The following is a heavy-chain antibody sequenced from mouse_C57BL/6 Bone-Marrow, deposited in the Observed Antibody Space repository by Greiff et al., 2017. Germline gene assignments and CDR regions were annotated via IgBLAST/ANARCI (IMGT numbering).Heavy chain of an antibody. CDR1: GFNITDYY. J-gene: IGHJ3*01. CDR2: IDPEDGET. Sequence: VQLQQSGAELVKPGASVKLSCTASGFNITDYYMHWVKQRTEQGLEWIGRIDPEDGETKYAPKFQGKATITADPSSNTAYLQLSSLTSKDTAVYYCARSSYYDYDGAWFAYWGQGTLVTVSA. V-gene: IGHV14-2*01. CDR3: ARSSYYDYDGAWFAY. D-gene: IGHD2-4*01.